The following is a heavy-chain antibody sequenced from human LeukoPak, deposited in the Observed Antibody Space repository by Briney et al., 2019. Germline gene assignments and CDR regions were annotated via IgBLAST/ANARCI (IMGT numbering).Heavy chain of an antibody. Sequence: GGSLRLSCAASGFTVSSNYIWVRQAPGKGLEWVSVIYSGGSTYYADSVTGRFTISRDNSKNTLYLQMNSLRTEDTAVYYCARARLHHRSFDLKTSYYFDYWGQGTLVTVSS. V-gene: IGHV3-53*01. J-gene: IGHJ4*02. D-gene: IGHD6-25*01. CDR2: IYSGGST. CDR3: ARARLHHRSFDLKTSYYFDY. CDR1: GFTVSSNY.